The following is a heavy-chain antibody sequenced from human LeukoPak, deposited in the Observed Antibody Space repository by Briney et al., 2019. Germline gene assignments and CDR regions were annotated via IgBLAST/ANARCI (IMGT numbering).Heavy chain of an antibody. V-gene: IGHV4-4*07. J-gene: IGHJ4*02. CDR1: GVSISGYY. CDR2: IITSGIT. D-gene: IGHD5-12*01. Sequence: SETLSLTCTVSGVSISGYYWSWIRQPAGTGLEWIGRIITSGITDHNPSLKSRVTMSVDTSKNQISLKLSSVTAADTAVYYCARQGYSAYEILDYWGQGTLVTVSS. CDR3: ARQGYSAYEILDY.